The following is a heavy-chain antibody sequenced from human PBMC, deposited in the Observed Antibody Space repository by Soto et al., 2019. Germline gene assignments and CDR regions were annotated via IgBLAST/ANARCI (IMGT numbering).Heavy chain of an antibody. CDR1: GGSISSYY. D-gene: IGHD3-22*01. Sequence: KTSETLSLTCTVSGGSISSYYWSWIRQPPGKGLEWIGYIYYSGSTNYNPSLKSRVTISVDTSKNQFSLKLSSVTAADTAVYYCARTGYYYDSSGYYYVHDYWGQGSLVTVSS. CDR3: ARTGYYYDSSGYYYVHDY. V-gene: IGHV4-59*01. CDR2: IYYSGST. J-gene: IGHJ4*02.